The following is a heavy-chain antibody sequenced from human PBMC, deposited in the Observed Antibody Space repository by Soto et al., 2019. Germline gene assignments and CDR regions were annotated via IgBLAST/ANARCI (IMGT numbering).Heavy chain of an antibody. CDR2: ISSSSSYI. D-gene: IGHD3-22*01. V-gene: IGHV3-21*01. J-gene: IGHJ6*02. CDR3: ARDLTAITMIGGYTQNYYYGMDV. Sequence: GGSLRLSCAASGFTFSNYNMNWVRQAPGQGLEWVSSISSSSSYINYADSVKGRFTISRDNVKNSLYLQMNSLRAEDTAVYYCARDLTAITMIGGYTQNYYYGMDVWGQGTTVTVSS. CDR1: GFTFSNYN.